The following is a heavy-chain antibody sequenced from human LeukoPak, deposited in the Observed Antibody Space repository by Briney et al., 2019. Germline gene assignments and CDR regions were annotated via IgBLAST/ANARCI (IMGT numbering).Heavy chain of an antibody. Sequence: PGGSLRLSCAASGFTFSSYGMHWVRQAPGKGLEWVAFIRYDGSNKYYADSVKGRFTISRDNSKNTLYLQMNSLRAEDTAVYYCAKAGLWSGYYPFDYWGQGTLVTVSS. D-gene: IGHD3-3*01. J-gene: IGHJ4*02. CDR2: IRYDGSNK. V-gene: IGHV3-30*02. CDR3: AKAGLWSGYYPFDY. CDR1: GFTFSSYG.